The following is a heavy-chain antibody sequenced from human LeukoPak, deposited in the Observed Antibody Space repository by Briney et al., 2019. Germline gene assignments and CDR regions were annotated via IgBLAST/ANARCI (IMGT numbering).Heavy chain of an antibody. CDR1: GGSFSGYY. V-gene: IGHV4-34*01. D-gene: IGHD3-16*01. CDR3: ASLRRGELYSLGY. Sequence: PPETLSLTCAVYGGSFSGYYWSWIRQPPGKGLEWIGEINHSGSTNYNPSLKSRVTISVDTSKNQFSLKLSSVTAADTAVYYCASLRRGELYSLGYWGQGTLVTVSS. CDR2: INHSGST. J-gene: IGHJ4*02.